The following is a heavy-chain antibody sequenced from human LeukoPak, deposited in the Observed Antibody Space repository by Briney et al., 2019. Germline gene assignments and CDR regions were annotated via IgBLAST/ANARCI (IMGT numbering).Heavy chain of an antibody. D-gene: IGHD6-19*01. CDR2: INQDGSEK. CDR3: ARGSGWYFPFFY. CDR1: GLTFRSYW. V-gene: IGHV3-7*01. J-gene: IGHJ4*02. Sequence: GGSLRLSCAVSGLTFRSYWMSWVRQAPGKGLEWVANINQDGSEKYFVDSVKGRFTISRDNAKNSLHLQMNTLRAEDTAVYYCARGSGWYFPFFYWGQGTLVTVSS.